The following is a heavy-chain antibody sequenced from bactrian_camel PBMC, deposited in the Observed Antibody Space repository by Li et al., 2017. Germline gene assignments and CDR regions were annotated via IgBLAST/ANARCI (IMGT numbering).Heavy chain of an antibody. J-gene: IGHJ6*01. CDR1: GFADSRYC. CDR3: AAGRPKYNGLGTGADFGY. V-gene: IGHV3S26*01. D-gene: IGHD7*01. Sequence: VQLVESGGGSVQAGGSLKLSCAYSGFADSRYCMAWFRQAPGKEREGVAFIGTDGTTSYDDSVKDRFTISYDNADNTLYLQMNSLKPEDTAMYYCAAGRPKYNGLGTGADFGYWGQGTQVTV. CDR2: FIGTDGTT.